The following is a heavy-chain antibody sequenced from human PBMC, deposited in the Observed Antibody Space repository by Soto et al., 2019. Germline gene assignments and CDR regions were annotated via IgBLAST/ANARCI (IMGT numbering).Heavy chain of an antibody. CDR3: TRAGYMDV. CDR2: INSDGTST. V-gene: IGHV3-74*01. J-gene: IGHJ6*03. Sequence: IRQAPGKGLVWVSRINSDGTSTSYADPVKGRFTISGDNAKNTLFLQMNSLRAEDTAVYYCTRAGYMDVWGKGTTVTVSS.